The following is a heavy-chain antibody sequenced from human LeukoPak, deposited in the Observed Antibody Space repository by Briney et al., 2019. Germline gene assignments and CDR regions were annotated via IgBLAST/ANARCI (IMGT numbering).Heavy chain of an antibody. Sequence: SETLSLTCTVSGYSISSGYYWGWIRQPPGKGLEWIGSIYHSGSTNYNPSLRSRVTISVDTSKNQFSLKLSSVTAADTAVYYCARIPCSGGSCYSIYYYYYMDVWGKGTTVTISS. CDR2: IYHSGST. V-gene: IGHV4-38-2*02. J-gene: IGHJ6*03. CDR1: GYSISSGYY. D-gene: IGHD2-15*01. CDR3: ARIPCSGGSCYSIYYYYYMDV.